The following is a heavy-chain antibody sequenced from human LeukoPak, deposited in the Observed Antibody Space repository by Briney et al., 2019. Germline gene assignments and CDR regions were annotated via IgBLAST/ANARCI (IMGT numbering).Heavy chain of an antibody. J-gene: IGHJ4*02. CDR2: INPSGGST. CDR1: GYTFTSYY. Sequence: ASVKVSCKASGYTFTSYYMHWVRQAPGQGLEWMGIINPSGGSTSYAQKFQGRVTMTRDTSTSTVYMELRILRSEDTAVYYCARDHEYYYGSGSYYPGGCDYWGQGTLVTVSS. CDR3: ARDHEYYYGSGSYYPGGCDY. D-gene: IGHD3-10*01. V-gene: IGHV1-46*01.